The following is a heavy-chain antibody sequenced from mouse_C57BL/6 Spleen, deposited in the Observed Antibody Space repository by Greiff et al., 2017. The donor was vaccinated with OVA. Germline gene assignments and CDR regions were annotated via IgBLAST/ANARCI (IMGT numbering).Heavy chain of an antibody. CDR1: GYAFSSSW. CDR2: IYPGDGDT. V-gene: IGHV1-82*01. D-gene: IGHD4-1*01. Sequence: VQGVESGPELVKPGASVKISCKASGYAFSSSWMNWVKQRPGKGLEWIGRIYPGDGDTNYNGKFKGKATLTADKSSSTAYMQLSSLTSEDSAVYFCARVGLGHYYAMDYWGKGTSVTVAS. J-gene: IGHJ4*01. CDR3: ARVGLGHYYAMDY.